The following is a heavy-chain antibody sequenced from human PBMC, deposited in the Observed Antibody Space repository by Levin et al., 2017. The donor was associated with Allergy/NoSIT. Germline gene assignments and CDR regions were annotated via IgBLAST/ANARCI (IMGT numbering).Heavy chain of an antibody. J-gene: IGHJ4*02. V-gene: IGHV3-74*01. D-gene: IGHD3-16*01. CDR2: INTDGTNT. Sequence: GESLKISCVASGFSFSSYWMHWVRQTPGKGLVWVSRINTDGTNTVYADSVKGRFTVFRDNAKNTLYLQMSSLRAEDTAVYYCARGENGDDWDQGTLVTVSS. CDR3: ARGENGDD. CDR1: GFSFSSYW.